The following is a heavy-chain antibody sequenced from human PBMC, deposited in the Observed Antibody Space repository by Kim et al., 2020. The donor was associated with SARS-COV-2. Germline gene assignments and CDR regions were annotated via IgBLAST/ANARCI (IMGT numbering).Heavy chain of an antibody. D-gene: IGHD3-22*01. V-gene: IGHV1-46*01. CDR1: GYTFTNYY. CDR2: INPSGGST. CDR3: ARDPGYHYDGSEYYYPDS. J-gene: IGHJ5*01. Sequence: ASVKVSCKTSGYTFTNYYIHWVRQAPGQGLEWMGIINPSGGSTTYAQKFQGRVTMTRDTSASTVYMDLSSLRFEDTAVYYCARDPGYHYDGSEYYYPDSWGQGTLVSVSS.